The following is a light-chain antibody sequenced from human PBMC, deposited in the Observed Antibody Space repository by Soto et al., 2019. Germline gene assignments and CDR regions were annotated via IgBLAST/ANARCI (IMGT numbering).Light chain of an antibody. CDR1: QGVGND. Sequence: GDRVILTCRASQGVGNDLGWYQQKPGKAPKRLLYGASSLRSGVPSRFSGSGSGTEFTLTISSLQPEDFATYYCLQHNTYPWTFGQGTRVEIK. CDR3: LQHNTYPWT. J-gene: IGKJ1*01. V-gene: IGKV1-17*01. CDR2: GAS.